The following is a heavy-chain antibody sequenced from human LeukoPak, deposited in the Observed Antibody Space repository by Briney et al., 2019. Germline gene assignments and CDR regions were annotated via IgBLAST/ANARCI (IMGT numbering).Heavy chain of an antibody. V-gene: IGHV5-51*01. CDR3: ARPNYAGTYDYWYFDL. CDR1: GYSFTNYW. CDR2: IY. D-gene: IGHD1-26*01. J-gene: IGHJ2*01. Sequence: GESLEISCKGSGYSFTNYWIGWVRQMPGKGLGWVAVIYSPSFRGQVPISADQSISTAYLQWSSLKASDTAIYYCARPNYAGTYDYWYFDLWGRGTPLTVSS.